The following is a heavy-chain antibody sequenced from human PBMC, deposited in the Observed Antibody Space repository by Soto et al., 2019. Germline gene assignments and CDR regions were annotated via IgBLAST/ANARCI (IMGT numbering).Heavy chain of an antibody. V-gene: IGHV2-5*02. Sequence: QITLKESGPTLVKSTQTLTLTCTFSGFSLTTDGEGVGWVRQSPGEALEWLALIYWDDDERYSPSLKTRLTITKHISRNPVDLVMNSIEPLHTDKHFCAQSHIQIKQDAHVEDFYYWRQGT. D-gene: IGHD2-21*01. CDR2: IYWDDDE. CDR1: GFSLTTDGEG. CDR3: AQSHIQIKQDAHVEDFYY. J-gene: IGHJ4*02.